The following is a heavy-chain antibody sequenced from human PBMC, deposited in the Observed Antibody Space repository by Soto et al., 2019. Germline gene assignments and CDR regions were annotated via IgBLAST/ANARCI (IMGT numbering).Heavy chain of an antibody. D-gene: IGHD1-26*01. CDR1: GFTFGDYA. CDR3: TSPTTTIPYYYGMDV. Sequence: GGSLRLSCTASGFTFGDYAMSWFRQAPGKGLEWVGFIRSKAYGGTTEYAASVKGRFTISRDDSKSIAYLQMNSLKTEDTAVYYCTSPTTTIPYYYGMDVWGQGTTVTVSS. V-gene: IGHV3-49*03. CDR2: IRSKAYGGTT. J-gene: IGHJ6*02.